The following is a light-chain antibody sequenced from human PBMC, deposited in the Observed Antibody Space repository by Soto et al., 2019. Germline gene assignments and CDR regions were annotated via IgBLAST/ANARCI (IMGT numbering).Light chain of an antibody. Sequence: DIQMTQSPASLSASLGDRVTITCRASQSIRSYLNWYQQKPGQAPKLLIYVASSLQSGVPSRFSGSGAGTDYTLTISGLQPEDFETYYCQQSYGNPPTFGQGTRLEIK. CDR3: QQSYGNPPT. V-gene: IGKV1-39*01. J-gene: IGKJ5*01. CDR1: QSIRSY. CDR2: VAS.